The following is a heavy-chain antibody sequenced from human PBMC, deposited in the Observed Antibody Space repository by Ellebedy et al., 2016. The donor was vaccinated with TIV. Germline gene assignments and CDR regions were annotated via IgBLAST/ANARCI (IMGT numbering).Heavy chain of an antibody. J-gene: IGHJ4*02. V-gene: IGHV3-7*01. CDR2: IKQDGSEK. CDR3: ARVYDSIDY. CDR1: GFTFSSYW. D-gene: IGHD3-22*01. Sequence: GESLKISCAASGFTFSSYWMSGVRQAPGKGLEWVANIKQDGSEKYYVDSVKGRFTISRDNAKNSLYLQMNSLRAEDTAVYYCARVYDSIDYWGQGTLVTVSS.